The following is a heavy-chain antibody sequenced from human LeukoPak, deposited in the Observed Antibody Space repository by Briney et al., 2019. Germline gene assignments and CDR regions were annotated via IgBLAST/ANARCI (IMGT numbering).Heavy chain of an antibody. D-gene: IGHD3-22*01. J-gene: IGHJ4*02. CDR2: ISSSSSYI. CDR3: ARGGHDSSGYYYPFDY. CDR1: GFTFSSYS. Sequence: GGSLRLSCAASGFTFSSYSMNWVRQAPGKGLEWVSSISSSSSYIYYADSVKGRFTISRDNSKNTLYLQMNSLRAEDTAVYYCARGGHDSSGYYYPFDYWGQGTLVTVSS. V-gene: IGHV3-21*01.